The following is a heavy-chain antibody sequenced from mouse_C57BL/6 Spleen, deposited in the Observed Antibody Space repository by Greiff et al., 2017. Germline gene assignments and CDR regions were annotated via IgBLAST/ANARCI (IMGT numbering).Heavy chain of an antibody. Sequence: QVQLQQPGAELVRPGTSVKLSCKASGYTFTSYRMHWVKQRPGQGLEWIGVIDPSDSYTNYNQKFKGKATLTVDTSSSTAYMQLSSLTSEDSAVYYCARPGNYRYGSSSTWWYFDVWGTGTTVTVSS. CDR1: GYTFTSYR. J-gene: IGHJ1*03. CDR2: IDPSDSYT. CDR3: ARPGNYRYGSSSTWWYFDV. V-gene: IGHV1-59*01. D-gene: IGHD1-1*01.